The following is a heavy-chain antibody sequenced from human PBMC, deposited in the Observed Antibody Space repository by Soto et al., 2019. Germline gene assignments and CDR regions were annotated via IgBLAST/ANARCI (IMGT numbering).Heavy chain of an antibody. CDR2: TYYRSKWYN. V-gene: IGHV6-1*01. D-gene: IGHD6-13*01. Sequence: PSQTRSLTCSISGDGVSPNPSTWDCIRQSTSRGLEWLGRTYYRSKWYNDYAVSVKGRITINPDTSNNQLSLQLNSVTPDDTAVYYYARLIANSRLDCWGQGTLVSVSS. CDR1: GDGVSPNPST. CDR3: ARLIANSRLDC. J-gene: IGHJ4*02.